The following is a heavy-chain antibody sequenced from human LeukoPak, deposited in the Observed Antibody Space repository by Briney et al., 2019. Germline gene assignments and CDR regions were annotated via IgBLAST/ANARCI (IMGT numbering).Heavy chain of an antibody. D-gene: IGHD1-26*01. CDR1: GFTFSSYS. CDR2: ISSSSYI. J-gene: IGHJ4*02. CDR3: AKFIGGSYIIDY. Sequence: GGSLRLSCAASGFTFSSYSMNWVRQAPGKGLEWVSSISSSSYIYYADSVKGRFTISRDNSKNTLYLQMNSLRAEDTAVYYCAKFIGGSYIIDYWGQGTLVTVSS. V-gene: IGHV3-21*04.